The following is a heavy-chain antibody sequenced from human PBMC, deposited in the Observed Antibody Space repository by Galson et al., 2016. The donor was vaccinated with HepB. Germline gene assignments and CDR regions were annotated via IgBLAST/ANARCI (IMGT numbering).Heavy chain of an antibody. CDR1: GYKFTGYW. J-gene: IGHJ4*02. D-gene: IGHD4-17*01. V-gene: IGHV5-51*01. CDR3: ARYSRPTDPRGY. Sequence: QSGAEVKKPGESLKISCKTFGYKFTGYWIGWVRQMPGKGLEWMGIIFPGDADTKYSPSFQGQVTISADNSTSTVHLQWSSLKASDSAMYYCARYSRPTDPRGYWGQGTLVTVAS. CDR2: IFPGDADT.